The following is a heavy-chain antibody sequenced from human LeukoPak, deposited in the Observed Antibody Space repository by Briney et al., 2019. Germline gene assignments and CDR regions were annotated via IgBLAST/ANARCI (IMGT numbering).Heavy chain of an antibody. CDR2: IIPIFGTA. J-gene: IGHJ6*03. CDR3: ARGGRDGGYYYMDV. D-gene: IGHD3-16*01. Sequence: SVKVSCKASGGTFISYAISWVRQAPGQGLEWMGGIIPIFGTANYAQKFQGRVTITTDESTSTAYMELSSLRSEDTAVYYCARGGRDGGYYYMDVWGKGTTVTVSS. CDR1: GGTFISYA. V-gene: IGHV1-69*05.